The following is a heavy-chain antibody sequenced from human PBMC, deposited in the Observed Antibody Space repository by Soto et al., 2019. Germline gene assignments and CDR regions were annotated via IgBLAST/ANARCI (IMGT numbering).Heavy chain of an antibody. J-gene: IGHJ3*02. Sequence: ASVKVSCKASGYTFTSYGISWVRQAPGQGLEWMGWISAYNGNTNYAQKLQGRVTMTTDTSTSTAYMELRSLRSDDTAVYYCAREQLVYGESAFDIWGQGTMVTVSS. V-gene: IGHV1-18*01. CDR1: GYTFTSYG. D-gene: IGHD6-6*01. CDR3: AREQLVYGESAFDI. CDR2: ISAYNGNT.